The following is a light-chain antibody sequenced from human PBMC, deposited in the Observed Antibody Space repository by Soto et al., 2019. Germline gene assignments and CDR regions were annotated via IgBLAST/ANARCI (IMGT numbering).Light chain of an antibody. V-gene: IGLV2-14*01. Sequence: QSVLTQPASVSGSPGQSITISCTGTSSDVGGYNSVSWYHQHPGKAPKLVIYEVTNRPSGISNRFSGSKSGNTASLTISGLQAEDEADYYCSSYTSSSTRVFGTGTKVTVL. CDR3: SSYTSSSTRV. CDR2: EVT. CDR1: SSDVGGYNS. J-gene: IGLJ1*01.